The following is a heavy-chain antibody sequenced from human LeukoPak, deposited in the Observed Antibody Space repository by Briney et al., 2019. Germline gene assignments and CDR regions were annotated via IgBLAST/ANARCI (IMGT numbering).Heavy chain of an antibody. CDR1: GYTFTGYY. Sequence: ASVKDSCKASGYTFTGYYMHWVRQAPGQGLEWMGWINPNSGGTNYAQKFQGRVTMTRDTSISTAYMELSRLRSDDTAVYYCARVDIAARVPDYWGQGTLVTVSS. J-gene: IGHJ4*02. CDR3: ARVDIAARVPDY. CDR2: INPNSGGT. D-gene: IGHD6-6*01. V-gene: IGHV1-2*02.